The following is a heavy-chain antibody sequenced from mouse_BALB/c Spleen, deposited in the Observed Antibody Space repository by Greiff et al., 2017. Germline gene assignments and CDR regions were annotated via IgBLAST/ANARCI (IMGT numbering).Heavy chain of an antibody. CDR2: IDPETGGT. Sequence: QVQLQQSGAELVRPGASVTLSCKASGYTFTDYEMHWVKQTPVHGLEWIGAIDPETGGTAYNQKFKGKATLTADKSSSTAYMELRSLTSEDSAVYYCTKLRLQDYWGQGTTLTVSS. D-gene: IGHD1-2*01. V-gene: IGHV1-15*01. CDR3: TKLRLQDY. J-gene: IGHJ2*01. CDR1: GYTFTDYE.